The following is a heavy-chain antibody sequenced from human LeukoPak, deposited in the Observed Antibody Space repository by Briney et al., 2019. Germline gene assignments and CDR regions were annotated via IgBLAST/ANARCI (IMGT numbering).Heavy chain of an antibody. CDR1: GGSFSGYY. D-gene: IGHD3-22*01. Sequence: SETLSLTCAVYGGSFSGYYWSCIRQPPGKGLEWIGEINHSGSTNYNPSLKSRVTISVDTSKNQFSLKLSSVTAADTAVYYCARDQGWTGYYYDSRGYWGNAFDIWGQGIMVAVSS. J-gene: IGHJ3*02. CDR3: ARDQGWTGYYYDSRGYWGNAFDI. CDR2: INHSGST. V-gene: IGHV4-34*01.